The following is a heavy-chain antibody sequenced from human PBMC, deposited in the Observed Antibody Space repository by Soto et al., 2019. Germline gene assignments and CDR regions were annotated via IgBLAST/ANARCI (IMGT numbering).Heavy chain of an antibody. V-gene: IGHV1-18*01. D-gene: IGHD6-13*01. CDR3: ARGSKPRIAAVGTASFDP. CDR1: GYTFNSYG. Sequence: QVQLVQSGAEVKKPGASVKVSCKASGYTFNSYGITWVRQAPGQGLEWMGWISAYNGNTNYAQKLQGRGTVTTDTVTSTAYMELGSLTSDDTALYYCARGSKPRIAAVGTASFDPWGQGTLVTVSS. CDR2: ISAYNGNT. J-gene: IGHJ5*02.